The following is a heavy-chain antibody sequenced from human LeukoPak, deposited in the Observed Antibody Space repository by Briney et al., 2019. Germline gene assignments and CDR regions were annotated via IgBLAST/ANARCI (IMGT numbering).Heavy chain of an antibody. CDR2: INPSGGST. CDR3: ARPKGLSQLLAPFDY. Sequence: ASVKVSCKASGYTFTSYYMHWVRQAPGQGLEWMGIINPSGGSTSYAQKFQGRVTITRDKSTSTVYMQLSSLRSEDTAVYYCARPKGLSQLLAPFDYWGQGTLVTVSS. J-gene: IGHJ4*02. D-gene: IGHD2-2*01. CDR1: GYTFTSYY. V-gene: IGHV1-46*03.